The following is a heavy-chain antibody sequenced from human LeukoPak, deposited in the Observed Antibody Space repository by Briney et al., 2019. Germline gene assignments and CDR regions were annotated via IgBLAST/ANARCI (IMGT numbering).Heavy chain of an antibody. CDR3: AKSRNYYEYYMDV. CDR1: GLTVSSNY. Sequence: PGGSLRLSCAASGLTVSSNYMSWVRQAPGKGLEWVSAISGSGGSTYYADSVKGRFTISRDNSKNTLYLQMNSLRAEDTALYYCAKSRNYYEYYMDVWGKGTTVTISS. V-gene: IGHV3-23*01. CDR2: ISGSGGST. D-gene: IGHD3-22*01. J-gene: IGHJ6*03.